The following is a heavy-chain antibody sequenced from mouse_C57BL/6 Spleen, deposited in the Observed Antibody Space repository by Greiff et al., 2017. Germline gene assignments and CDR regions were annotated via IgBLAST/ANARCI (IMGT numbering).Heavy chain of an antibody. CDR2: IYPGSGNT. CDR3: ARIGDYYGSSFYFDY. J-gene: IGHJ2*01. V-gene: IGHV1-76*01. Sequence: QVQLQQSGAELVRPGASVKLSCKASGYTFTDYYINWVKQRPGQGLEWIARIYPGSGNTYYNEKFKGKATLTAEKSSSTAYMQLSSLTSEDSAVYFCARIGDYYGSSFYFDYWGQGTTLTVSS. D-gene: IGHD1-1*01. CDR1: GYTFTDYY.